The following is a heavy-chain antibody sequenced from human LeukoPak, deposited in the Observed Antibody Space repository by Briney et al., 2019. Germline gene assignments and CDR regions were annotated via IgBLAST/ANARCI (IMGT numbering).Heavy chain of an antibody. CDR1: GGSISSSSYY. J-gene: IGHJ4*02. V-gene: IGHV4-39*01. CDR3: ARAQPYTGSYHSFDY. CDR2: IYFSGTT. D-gene: IGHD1-26*01. Sequence: ASETLSLTCTVSGGSISSSSYYWGWIRQPPGTGLEWIGTIYFSGTTYHNPSLKSRVTIFVDTSNNEFSLRLSSVTAADTAVYFCARAQPYTGSYHSFDYWGRGTLVTVSS.